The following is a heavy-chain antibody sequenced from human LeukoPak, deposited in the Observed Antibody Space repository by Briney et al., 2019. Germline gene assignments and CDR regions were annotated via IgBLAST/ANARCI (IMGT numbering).Heavy chain of an antibody. J-gene: IGHJ6*02. Sequence: GGSLRLSCAASGFTFSSYSMNWVRQAPGKGLEWVSSISSSSSYIYYADSVKGRFTISRDNAKNSLYLQMNSLRAEDTAVYYCARDLGGISPIDYYYYGMDVWGQGTTVTVSS. CDR2: ISSSSSYI. CDR3: ARDLGGISPIDYYYYGMDV. D-gene: IGHD1-14*01. V-gene: IGHV3-21*01. CDR1: GFTFSSYS.